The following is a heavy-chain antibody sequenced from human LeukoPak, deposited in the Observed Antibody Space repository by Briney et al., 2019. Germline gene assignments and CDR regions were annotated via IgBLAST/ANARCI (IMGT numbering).Heavy chain of an antibody. CDR3: ARDLGLGYSYGQRYFDL. J-gene: IGHJ2*01. V-gene: IGHV4-39*07. CDR1: GGSISSTNYY. CDR2: ISYSGST. Sequence: SETLSLTCTVSGGSISSTNYYWGWIRQPPGKGLEWIGTISYSGSTNYNPSLKSRVTISVDTSKNQFSLKLSSVTAADTAVYYCARDLGLGYSYGQRYFDLWGRGTLVTVSS. D-gene: IGHD5-18*01.